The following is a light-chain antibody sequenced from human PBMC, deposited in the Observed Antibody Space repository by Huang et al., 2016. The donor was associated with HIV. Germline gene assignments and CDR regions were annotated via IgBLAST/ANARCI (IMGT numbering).Light chain of an antibody. CDR1: QSISSNY. V-gene: IGKV3-20*01. CDR3: QQYGSSPIT. CDR2: GAS. Sequence: EIVLTQPPGALSLSPGERATLPCRASQSISSNYLAWYQQKPGQSPRLLIYGASSRTTGIPDRFSGSGSGTDFTLTISGLRPEDFVMYYCQQYGSSPITFGQGTRLEIK. J-gene: IGKJ5*01.